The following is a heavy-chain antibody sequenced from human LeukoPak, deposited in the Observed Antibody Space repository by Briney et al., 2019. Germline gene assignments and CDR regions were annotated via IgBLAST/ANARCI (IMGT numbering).Heavy chain of an antibody. V-gene: IGHV3-64D*09. Sequence: GGSLRLSCSASGFPFSSYAMHWVRQAPGKGLKYASAISDSGGSTYYADSVKGRFTISRDNSKNTLYLQMSSLRAEDTAVYFCVRGYSFGPYGMDVWGQGTTVTVSS. D-gene: IGHD2-15*01. J-gene: IGHJ6*02. CDR3: VRGYSFGPYGMDV. CDR1: GFPFSSYA. CDR2: ISDSGGST.